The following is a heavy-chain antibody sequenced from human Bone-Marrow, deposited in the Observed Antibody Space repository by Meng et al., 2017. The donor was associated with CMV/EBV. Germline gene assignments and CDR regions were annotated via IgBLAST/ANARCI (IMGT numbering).Heavy chain of an antibody. D-gene: IGHD6-6*01. CDR1: GYTFTSYY. CDR2: INPSGGST. CDR3: ARDEYSNSYDR. Sequence: ASVKVSCKASGYTFTSYYMHWVRQAPGQGLEWMGVINPSGGSTSYAQKFQGRVTMSRDTSTSTVFMELNSLTAEDTAVYYCARDEYSNSYDRWGQGSLVTVSS. V-gene: IGHV1-46*01. J-gene: IGHJ4*02.